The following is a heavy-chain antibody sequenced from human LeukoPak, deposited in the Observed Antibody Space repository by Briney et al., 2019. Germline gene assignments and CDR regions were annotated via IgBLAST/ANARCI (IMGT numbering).Heavy chain of an antibody. CDR2: IYHSGST. V-gene: IGHV4-4*02. D-gene: IGHD3-10*01. Sequence: SETLSLTCAVSGGSISSSNWWSWVRQPPGKGLEWIGEIYHSGSTNYSPSFQGQVTISADKSISTAYLQWSSLKASDTAMYYCARATYYYGSGSYPFDYWGQGTLVTVSS. J-gene: IGHJ4*02. CDR1: GGSISSSNW. CDR3: ARATYYYGSGSYPFDY.